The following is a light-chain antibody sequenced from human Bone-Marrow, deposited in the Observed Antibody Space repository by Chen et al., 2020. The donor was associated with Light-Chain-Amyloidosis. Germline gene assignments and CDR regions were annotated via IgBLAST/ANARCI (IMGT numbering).Light chain of an antibody. CDR2: EDD. Sequence: NFMLTQPHSVSESQGTPVIISCTRRSGSIATNYVQWYQQRPGSSPTTVIYEDDQRPSGVPDRFSGSIDRSSNSASLTISGLKTEDEADYYCQSYQGSSQGVFGGGTKLTVL. J-gene: IGLJ3*02. CDR1: SGSIATNY. V-gene: IGLV6-57*01. CDR3: QSYQGSSQGV.